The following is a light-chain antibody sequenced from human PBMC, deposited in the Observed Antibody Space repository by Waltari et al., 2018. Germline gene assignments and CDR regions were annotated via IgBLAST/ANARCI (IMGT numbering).Light chain of an antibody. V-gene: IGKV3-20*01. CDR2: DAS. Sequence: VLPQSPGPLSLSPGDRATLSCRASQSLTKRYLAGYQQKPAEAPRLLIYDASSSAASIPDRFIGSRCWTDFTLTISRLQPEDFAVYYCQQYGSSVLYTFGQGTKLEIK. CDR1: QSLTKRY. J-gene: IGKJ2*01. CDR3: QQYGSSVLYT.